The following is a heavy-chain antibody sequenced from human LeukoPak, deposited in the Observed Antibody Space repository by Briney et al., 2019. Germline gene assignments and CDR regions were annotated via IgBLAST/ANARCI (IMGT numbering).Heavy chain of an antibody. CDR1: GGSFSGYY. Sequence: PSETLSLTCAVYGGSFSGYYWSWIRQPPGKGLEWIGEINHSGSTNYNPSLKSRVTISVDTSKNQFSLKLSSVTAADTAVYYCARGRYNWSYWGLGALVTVSS. D-gene: IGHD1-20*01. CDR2: INHSGST. J-gene: IGHJ4*02. CDR3: ARGRYNWSY. V-gene: IGHV4-34*01.